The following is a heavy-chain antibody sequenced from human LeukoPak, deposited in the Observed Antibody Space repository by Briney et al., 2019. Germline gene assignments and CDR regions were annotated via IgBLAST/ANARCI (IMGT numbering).Heavy chain of an antibody. CDR1: GYTFTSYA. J-gene: IGHJ6*03. CDR2: INTSTGNP. V-gene: IGHV7-4-1*02. Sequence: GASVKVSCKASGYTFTSYAMNWVRQAPGQGLEWMGWINTSTGNPTYAQGFTGRFVFSLDTSVSTAYLQISSLKAEDTAVYYCARDRRDTAMVQDYYYYMDVWGKGTTVTVSS. CDR3: ARDRRDTAMVQDYYYYMDV. D-gene: IGHD5-18*01.